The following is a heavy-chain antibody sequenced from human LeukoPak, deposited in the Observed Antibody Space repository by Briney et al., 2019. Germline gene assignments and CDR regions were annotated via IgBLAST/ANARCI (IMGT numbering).Heavy chain of an antibody. J-gene: IGHJ4*02. CDR3: TKDRRGPAAGTWYFDS. CDR2: ISGSGGST. D-gene: IGHD6-13*01. V-gene: IGHV3-23*01. Sequence: GGSLRLSCAASGFTFSSYAMSWVRQAPGKGLEWVSAISGSGGSTYYADSVRGRFTISRDNSKNTVYLQLNSLRAGDTAIYYCTKDRRGPAAGTWYFDSWGQGTLVTVSS. CDR1: GFTFSSYA.